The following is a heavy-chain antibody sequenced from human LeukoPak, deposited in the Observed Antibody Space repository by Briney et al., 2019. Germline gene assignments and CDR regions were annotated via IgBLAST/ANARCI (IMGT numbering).Heavy chain of an antibody. D-gene: IGHD6-19*01. Sequence: PGRSLRLSCAASGFTFSSYGMHWVRQAPGKGLEWVAVISYDGNNKYYADSVKGRFTISRDNSKNTLYLQMNSLRAEDTAVYYCAKGSGRYVWGQGTLVTVSS. CDR3: AKGSGRYV. V-gene: IGHV3-30*18. CDR1: GFTFSSYG. J-gene: IGHJ4*02. CDR2: ISYDGNNK.